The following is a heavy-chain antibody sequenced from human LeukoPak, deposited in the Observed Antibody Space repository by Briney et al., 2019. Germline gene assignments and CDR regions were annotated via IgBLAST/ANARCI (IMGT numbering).Heavy chain of an antibody. D-gene: IGHD5-18*01. CDR2: IKQDGSEK. CDR3: GSSVRSYGYDAFDI. V-gene: IGHV3-7*01. Sequence: GGSLRLSCAASGFTFSSYWMSWVRQAPGKRLEWVANIKQDGSEKYYVDSVKGRFTISRDNAKNSLYLQMNSLRAEDTAVYYRGSSVRSYGYDAFDIWGQGTMVTVSS. CDR1: GFTFSSYW. J-gene: IGHJ3*02.